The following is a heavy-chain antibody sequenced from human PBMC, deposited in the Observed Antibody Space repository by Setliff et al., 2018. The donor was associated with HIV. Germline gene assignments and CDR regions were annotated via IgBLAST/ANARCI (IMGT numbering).Heavy chain of an antibody. V-gene: IGHV4-34*01. D-gene: IGHD2-15*01. CDR2: IKHSGST. CDR3: ARARRAGSGPKYFQH. CDR1: GGSFNGYY. Sequence: SETLSLTCAVYGGSFNGYYWSWIRQPPGKGLEWIGEIKHSGSTNYNPSLKSRVTMSVEKSKNQFSLRLSSVTAADTAVYYCARARRAGSGPKYFQHCGQGTLVTVSS. J-gene: IGHJ1*01.